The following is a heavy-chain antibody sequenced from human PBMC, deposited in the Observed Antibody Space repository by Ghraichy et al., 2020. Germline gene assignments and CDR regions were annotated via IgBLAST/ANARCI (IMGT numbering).Heavy chain of an antibody. CDR2: ISSSSSYI. D-gene: IGHD3-10*01. J-gene: IGHJ4*02. CDR1: GFTFSSYS. Sequence: GGSLRLSCAASGFTFSSYSMNWVRQAPGKGLEWVSSISSSSSYIYYADSVKGRFTISRDNAKNSLYLQMNSLRAEDTAVYYCARGSGTYGSGSYSYWGQGTLVTVSS. CDR3: ARGSGTYGSGSYSY. V-gene: IGHV3-21*01.